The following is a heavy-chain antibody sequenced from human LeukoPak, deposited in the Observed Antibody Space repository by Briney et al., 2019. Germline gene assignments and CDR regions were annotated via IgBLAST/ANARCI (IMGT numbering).Heavy chain of an antibody. CDR3: AKSLLTTASGTGRAFDI. V-gene: IGHV3-74*01. CDR1: GFTFSSYW. Sequence: GGSLRLSCAASGFTFSSYWMHWVRQAPGKGLVWVSRINSDGSSTSYADSVKGRFTISRDNAKNTLYLQMNSLRAEGTAKYYCAKSLLTTASGTGRAFDIWGQGTMVTVSS. J-gene: IGHJ3*02. CDR2: INSDGSST. D-gene: IGHD1-26*01.